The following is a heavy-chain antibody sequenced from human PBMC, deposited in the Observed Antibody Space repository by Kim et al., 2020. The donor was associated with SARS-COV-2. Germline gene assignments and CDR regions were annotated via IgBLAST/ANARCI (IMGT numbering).Heavy chain of an antibody. CDR2: INWSGTAK. Sequence: GGSLRLSCTGSGFKFDDYAVSWVRHVPGKGFEWVAGINWSGTAKEYIDSVRGRFTIPRDDARKSVFLEMNSLRVEDTALFHCARVLNTGAYWDAFDLWG. D-gene: IGHD2-21*01. V-gene: IGHV3-20*01. CDR1: GFKFDDYA. J-gene: IGHJ3*01. CDR3: ARVLNTGAYWDAFDL.